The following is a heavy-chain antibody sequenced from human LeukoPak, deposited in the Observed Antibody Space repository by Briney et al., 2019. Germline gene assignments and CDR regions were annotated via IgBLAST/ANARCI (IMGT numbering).Heavy chain of an antibody. V-gene: IGHV4-4*09. CDR1: GDSFSGYY. D-gene: IGHD3-16*01. CDR2: FYTSANT. J-gene: IGHJ6*03. CDR3: ARGLRDEERHYGYYYMDV. Sequence: PSETLSLTCTVSGDSFSGYYGSWLRQPPGKGLEWIGYFYTSANTNYNPSLKSRVTMSVDTSKNQFSLMLSSVTAADTAVYYCARGLRDEERHYGYYYMDVWGKGTTVTVSS.